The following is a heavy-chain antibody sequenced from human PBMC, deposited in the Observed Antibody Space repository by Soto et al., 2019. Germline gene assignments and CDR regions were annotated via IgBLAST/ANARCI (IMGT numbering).Heavy chain of an antibody. J-gene: IGHJ3*02. CDR3: ARVSRYDYIWGSYRHDAFDI. CDR2: MNPNSGNT. V-gene: IGHV1-8*01. Sequence: QVQLVQSGAEVKKPGASVKVSCKASGYTFTSYDINWVRQATGQGLEWMGWMNPNSGNTGYAQKFQGRVTMTRNTSISTAYMELSSLRSEDTAVYYCARVSRYDYIWGSYRHDAFDIWGQGTMVTVSS. D-gene: IGHD3-16*02. CDR1: GYTFTSYD.